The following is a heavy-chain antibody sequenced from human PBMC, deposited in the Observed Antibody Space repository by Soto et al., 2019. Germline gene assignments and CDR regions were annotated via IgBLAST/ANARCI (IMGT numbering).Heavy chain of an antibody. CDR3: AREGLLDMWSVLGLDY. J-gene: IGHJ4*02. CDR2: ISYDATKE. CDR1: GFTFVNFA. V-gene: IGHV3-30-3*01. D-gene: IGHD2-2*03. Sequence: QVQLVESGGGVVHPGESLRLSCATSGFTFVNFALHWVRQVPGKGLEWVAGISYDATKEYYADSVKGQFIISRDSSKNTVFLQMKDLRPEDTAVYFCAREGLLDMWSVLGLDYWGQGPLVTVSS.